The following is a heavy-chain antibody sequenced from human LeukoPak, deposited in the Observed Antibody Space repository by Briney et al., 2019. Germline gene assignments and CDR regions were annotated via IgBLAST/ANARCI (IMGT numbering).Heavy chain of an antibody. V-gene: IGHV3-23*01. Sequence: PGGSLRISCAASGFPFKTYPMTWVRQAPGNGLEWISAVGDNGGGTFYADSVKGRFTISKDVSSDTLYLQMDSLTADDTAVYYCMKGGWGSPFDYWGQGTMVTVSS. D-gene: IGHD7-27*01. J-gene: IGHJ4*02. CDR1: GFPFKTYP. CDR3: MKGGWGSPFDY. CDR2: VGDNGGGT.